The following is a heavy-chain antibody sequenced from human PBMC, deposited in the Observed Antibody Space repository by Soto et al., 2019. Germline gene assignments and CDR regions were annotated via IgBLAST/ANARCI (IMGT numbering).Heavy chain of an antibody. J-gene: IGHJ4*02. Sequence: QVHLEQSGPEVKNPGASVKVSCEASGYSFASYGISWVRQAPGQGLEWMGWINPDDGNTDLAQDLQGRVTMTADTPTTTAYLELRNLRSDDTAVYYCGRGVVSSYVDYWGRGTLVTVS. V-gene: IGHV1-18*01. CDR1: GYSFASYG. CDR2: INPDDGNT. CDR3: GRGVVSSYVDY. D-gene: IGHD2-8*02.